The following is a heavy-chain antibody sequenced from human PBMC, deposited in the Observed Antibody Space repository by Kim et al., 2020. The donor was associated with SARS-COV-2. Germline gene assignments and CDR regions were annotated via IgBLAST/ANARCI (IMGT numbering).Heavy chain of an antibody. D-gene: IGHD3-3*01. Sequence: SETLSLTCTVSGGSISSYYWSWIRQPAGKGLEWIGRIYTSGSTNYNPSLKSRVTMSVDTSKNQFSLKLSSVTAADTAVYYCARGARWSGYYTQGDYYYYYYMDVWGKGTTVTVSS. CDR1: GGSISSYY. V-gene: IGHV4-4*07. CDR2: IYTSGST. J-gene: IGHJ6*03. CDR3: ARGARWSGYYTQGDYYYYYYMDV.